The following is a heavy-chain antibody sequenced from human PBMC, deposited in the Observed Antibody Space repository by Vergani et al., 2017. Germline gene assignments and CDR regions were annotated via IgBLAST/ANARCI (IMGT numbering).Heavy chain of an antibody. D-gene: IGHD6-19*01. CDR1: GFTFDDYT. CDR3: AKVLRGWPEYYYSYYGMDV. CDR2: ISWDGGST. Sequence: EVQLVESGGVVVQPGGSLRLSCAASGFTFDDYTMHWVRQAPGQGLEWVSLISWDGGSTYYADSVKGRFTISTDNSKNSLYLQMNSLRTEDTALYYCAKVLRGWPEYYYSYYGMDVWGQGTTVTVSS. V-gene: IGHV3-43*01. J-gene: IGHJ6*02.